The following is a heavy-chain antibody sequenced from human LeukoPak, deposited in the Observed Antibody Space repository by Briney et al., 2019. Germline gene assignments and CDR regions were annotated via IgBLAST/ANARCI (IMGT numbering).Heavy chain of an antibody. CDR2: MYYRGNT. CDR1: GGSISTITYY. J-gene: IGHJ5*02. V-gene: IGHV4-39*07. Sequence: SETLSLTCTVSGGSISTITYYWGWIRQPPGKGLEWVGHMYYRGNTFYNPSLKSRVTISVDTSKNQFSLKLSSVTAADTAVYYCAVDSVRGVLGFDPWGQGTLVTVSS. CDR3: AVDSVRGVLGFDP. D-gene: IGHD3-10*01.